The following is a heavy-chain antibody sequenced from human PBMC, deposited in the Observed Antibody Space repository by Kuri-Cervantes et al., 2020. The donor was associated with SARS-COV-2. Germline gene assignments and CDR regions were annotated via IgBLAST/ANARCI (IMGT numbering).Heavy chain of an antibody. CDR1: GFTFSDYA. V-gene: IGHV3-23*01. D-gene: IGHD4-17*01. Sequence: GESLKISCAAAGFTFSDYAVSWVRQAPGKGLEWVSGITSSGSITYYADAVKGRFTISRDNSKNTLYLQMNSLRAEDTAVYYCARDSGDYGDYGAFDIWGQGTMVTVSS. CDR2: ITSSGSIT. J-gene: IGHJ3*02. CDR3: ARDSGDYGDYGAFDI.